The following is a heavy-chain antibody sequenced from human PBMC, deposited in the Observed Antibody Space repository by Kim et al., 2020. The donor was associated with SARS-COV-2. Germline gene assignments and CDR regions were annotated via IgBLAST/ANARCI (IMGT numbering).Heavy chain of an antibody. CDR3: ARARGHYGSGSYYNNNWFDP. J-gene: IGHJ5*02. Sequence: RVTISVDTSKNQFSLKLSSVTAADTAVYYCARARGHYGSGSYYNNNWFDPWGQGTLVTVSS. V-gene: IGHV4-31*02. D-gene: IGHD3-10*01.